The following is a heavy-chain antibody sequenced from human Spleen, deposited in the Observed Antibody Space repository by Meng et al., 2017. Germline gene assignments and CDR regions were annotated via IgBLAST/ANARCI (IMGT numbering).Heavy chain of an antibody. CDR1: GYTFTNYG. Sequence: ASVKVSCKASGYTFTNYGISWVRQAPGQGLEWMGMVNPSGGSTSYAQKFQGRVTMTRDTSTSTVYMELSSLRSEDTAVYYCARDLRGDSSNYWGQGTLVTVSS. CDR2: VNPSGGST. J-gene: IGHJ4*02. D-gene: IGHD3-22*01. CDR3: ARDLRGDSSNY. V-gene: IGHV1-46*01.